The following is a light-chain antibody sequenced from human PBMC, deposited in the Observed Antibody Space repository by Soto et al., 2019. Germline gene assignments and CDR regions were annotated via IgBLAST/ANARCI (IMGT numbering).Light chain of an antibody. CDR3: SSYTITSTCV. J-gene: IGLJ2*01. CDR2: EVT. V-gene: IGLV2-14*01. CDR1: INDVGGYNY. Sequence: QSALTQPASVSGSPGQSITISCTGTINDVGGYNYVSWYQHHPGKAPKLMIYEVTNRPSGVSDRFSGSKSGNTASLTISGLRAEDEADYYCSSYTITSTCVFGGGTKLTVL.